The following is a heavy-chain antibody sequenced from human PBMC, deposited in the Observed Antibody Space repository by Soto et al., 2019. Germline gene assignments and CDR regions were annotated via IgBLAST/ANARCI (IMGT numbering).Heavy chain of an antibody. CDR2: ISADNGNT. D-gene: IGHD3-3*01. V-gene: IGHV1-18*01. Sequence: GASVKVSCKASGYTFTSYGISWVRQAPGQGLEWMGWISADNGNTNYAQKLQGRVTMTTDTSTSTAYMELRSLRSDDTAVYYCARDPHINDFWSGTHYYYYGMDVWGQGTTVTAP. CDR1: GYTFTSYG. J-gene: IGHJ6*02. CDR3: ARDPHINDFWSGTHYYYYGMDV.